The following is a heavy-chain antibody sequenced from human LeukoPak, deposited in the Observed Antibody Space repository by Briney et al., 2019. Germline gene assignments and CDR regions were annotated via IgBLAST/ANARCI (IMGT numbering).Heavy chain of an antibody. Sequence: ALVKVSCKASGYTFTSYGISWVRQAPGQGLEWMGWISAYNGNTNYAQKLQGRVTMTTDTSTSTAYMELRSLRSDDTAVYYCARDVYYYDSSAPYCFDYWGQGTLVTVSS. J-gene: IGHJ4*02. CDR3: ARDVYYYDSSAPYCFDY. CDR1: GYTFTSYG. CDR2: ISAYNGNT. V-gene: IGHV1-18*01. D-gene: IGHD3-22*01.